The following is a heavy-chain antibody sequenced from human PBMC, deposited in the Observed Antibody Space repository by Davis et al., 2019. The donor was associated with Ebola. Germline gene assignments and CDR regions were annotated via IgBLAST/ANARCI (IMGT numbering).Heavy chain of an antibody. CDR2: ISGSGGST. CDR1: GFTFSSYA. J-gene: IGHJ6*02. D-gene: IGHD3-10*01. CDR3: AKDDGWDLLYYYYAMDV. Sequence: PGGSLRLSCAASGFTFSSYAMSWVRQAPGKGLEWVSAISGSGGSTYYADSVKGRFTISRDNSKNTLYLQMNSLRAEDTAVYYCAKDDGWDLLYYYYAMDVWGQGTTVTVSS. V-gene: IGHV3-23*01.